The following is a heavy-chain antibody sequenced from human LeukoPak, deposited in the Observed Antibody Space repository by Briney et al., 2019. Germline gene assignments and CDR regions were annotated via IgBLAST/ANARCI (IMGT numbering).Heavy chain of an antibody. J-gene: IGHJ4*02. V-gene: IGHV5-51*01. CDR2: IYPGDSDT. CDR1: GYSFTSYW. Sequence: GESLKISCKGSGYSFTSYWIGWVRQVPGKGLEWMGIIYPGDSDTRYSPSFQGLVTISADKSISTAYLQWSSLKASDTAMYYCAIRSVQFGELSSFDYWGQGTLVTVSS. D-gene: IGHD3-10*01. CDR3: AIRSVQFGELSSFDY.